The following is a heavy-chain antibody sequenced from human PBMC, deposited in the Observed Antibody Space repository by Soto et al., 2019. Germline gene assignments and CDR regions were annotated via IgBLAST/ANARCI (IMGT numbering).Heavy chain of an antibody. Sequence: EVQLVESGGGLVQPGGSLRLSCAASGFYFSDYNMNWVRQAPGKGLEWVSYISSSGSTKYYADSVKGRFTISRDNAKKSVYLEMNSPGAEDTAVYYCARDQGGGSCYSCYYFAMDVWGPGTTVTVSS. J-gene: IGHJ6*02. CDR1: GFYFSDYN. CDR2: ISSSGSTK. V-gene: IGHV3-48*01. CDR3: ARDQGGGSCYSCYYFAMDV. D-gene: IGHD2-15*01.